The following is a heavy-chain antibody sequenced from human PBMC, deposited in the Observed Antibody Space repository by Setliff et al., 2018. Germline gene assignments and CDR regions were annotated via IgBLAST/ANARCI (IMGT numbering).Heavy chain of an antibody. CDR2: IYSGDRNT. J-gene: IGHJ4*02. D-gene: IGHD1-7*01. Sequence: PGGSLRLSCAASGFTFSTYAMSWVRQAPEKGLEWVSIIYSGDRNTFYTDSVKGRFTIFRDGSKNTLYLQMTSLRAEDTAVYYCAKPQVELRWGFESWGQGTLVTVSS. CDR1: GFTFSTYA. CDR3: AKPQVELRWGFES. V-gene: IGHV3-23*03.